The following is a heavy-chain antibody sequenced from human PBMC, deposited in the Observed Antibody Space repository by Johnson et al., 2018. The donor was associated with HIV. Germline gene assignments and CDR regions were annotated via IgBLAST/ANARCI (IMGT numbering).Heavy chain of an antibody. CDR3: ARVATHAFDI. Sequence: VQLVESGGGVVQPGRSLRLSCAASGFTFSSYAMHWVRQAPGKGLEWVAVISYDGSNKYYADSVKGRFTISRDNSKNTLYLQMNSLRAEDTAVYYCARVATHAFDIWCQGTMVTVSS. V-gene: IGHV3-30*04. D-gene: IGHD1-26*01. CDR2: ISYDGSNK. J-gene: IGHJ3*02. CDR1: GFTFSSYA.